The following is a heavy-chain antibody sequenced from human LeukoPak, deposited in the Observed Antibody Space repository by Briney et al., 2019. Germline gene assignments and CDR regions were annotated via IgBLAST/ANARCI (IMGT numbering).Heavy chain of an antibody. V-gene: IGHV3-11*04. CDR1: GFVVSDTF. CDR2: ISSSGTTI. Sequence: GGSLRLSCAASGFVVSDTFMSWFRQAPGKGLEWVSYISSSGTTIYYADSVKGRFTISRDNAKNSLFLQMNSLRAEDTAVYYCANFYYHDSSGYGWGQGTLVTVSS. J-gene: IGHJ4*02. D-gene: IGHD3-22*01. CDR3: ANFYYHDSSGYG.